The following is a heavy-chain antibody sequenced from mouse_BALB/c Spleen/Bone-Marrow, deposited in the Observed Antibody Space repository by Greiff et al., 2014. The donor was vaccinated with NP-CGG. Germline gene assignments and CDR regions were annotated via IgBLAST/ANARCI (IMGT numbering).Heavy chain of an antibody. CDR2: IHYSGST. V-gene: IGHV3-1*02. CDR1: GYSITSACS. CDR3: ARRGATHYWYFDF. D-gene: IGHD3-1*01. J-gene: IGHJ1*01. Sequence: VQLKESGPDLVKPSQSLSLTCTVTGYSITSACSRHWIRQFPGNKLEWMGYIHYSGSTNYNPSLKSRISITRDTSKNQFFLQLKSGTTEDAATDYYARRGATHYWYFDFWGAGTTVTVSS.